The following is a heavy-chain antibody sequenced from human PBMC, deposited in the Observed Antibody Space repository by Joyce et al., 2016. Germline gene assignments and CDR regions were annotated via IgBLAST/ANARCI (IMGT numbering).Heavy chain of an antibody. J-gene: IGHJ4*02. CDR3: AKDLLSSSAVPSAIFGDY. CDR1: GFTFSSYA. CDR2: LSASGGTK. V-gene: IGHV3-23*01. D-gene: IGHD2-2*01. Sequence: EVQLLESGVGLVQPGGSLRLSCAASGFTFSSYAMCWVRQAPGKGLEWVSGLSASGGTKYYVDSVKGRFTISRDNSKNTLYLQMNSLRAEDTAVYYCAKDLLSSSAVPSAIFGDYWGQGTVVTVSS.